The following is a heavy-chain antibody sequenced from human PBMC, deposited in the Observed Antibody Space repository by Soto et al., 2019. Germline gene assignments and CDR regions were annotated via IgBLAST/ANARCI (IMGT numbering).Heavy chain of an antibody. V-gene: IGHV3-33*01. CDR3: ARDHWVPAAIWYYYGMDV. J-gene: IGHJ6*02. CDR1: GFTFSSYG. CDR2: IWYDGSNK. D-gene: IGHD2-2*01. Sequence: GGSLRLSCAASGFTFSSYGMHWVRQAPGKGLEWVAVIWYDGSNKYYADSVKGRFTISRDNSKNTLYLQMNSLRAEDTAVYYCARDHWVPAAIWYYYGMDVWGQGTTVTVSS.